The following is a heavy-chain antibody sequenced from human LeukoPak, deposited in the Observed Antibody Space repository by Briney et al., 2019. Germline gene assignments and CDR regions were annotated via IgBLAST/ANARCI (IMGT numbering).Heavy chain of an antibody. CDR2: ISSSSSTI. D-gene: IGHD3-3*01. CDR1: GFTFSSYS. J-gene: IGHJ4*02. CDR3: ATLLNHDHYDFWRGYYTQQDY. Sequence: GGSLRLSCAASGFTFSSYSMNWVRQAPGKGREWVSYISSSSSTIYYTDSGKGRFTIARHNAKNSLYLQMNSLRAEETAVYYCATLLNHDHYDFWRGYYTQQDYRGQGTLVTVSS. V-gene: IGHV3-48*01.